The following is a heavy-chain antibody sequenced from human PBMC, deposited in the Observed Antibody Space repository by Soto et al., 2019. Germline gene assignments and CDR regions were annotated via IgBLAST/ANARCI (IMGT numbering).Heavy chain of an antibody. D-gene: IGHD5-12*01. Sequence: GSLRLSCAASGFTFSSYWMSWVRQAPGKGLEWVANIKQDGSEKYYVDSVEGRFTISRDNAKNSLYLQMNSLRAEDTAVYYCALISGYESLDFDYWGQGTLVTVSS. V-gene: IGHV3-7*01. CDR2: IKQDGSEK. J-gene: IGHJ4*02. CDR3: ALISGYESLDFDY. CDR1: GFTFSSYW.